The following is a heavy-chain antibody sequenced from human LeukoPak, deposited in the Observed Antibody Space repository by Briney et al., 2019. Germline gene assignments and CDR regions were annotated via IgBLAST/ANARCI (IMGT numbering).Heavy chain of an antibody. CDR1: GGSISSGDYY. Sequence: SETLPLTCTVSGGSISSGDYYWSWIRQPPGKGLGWIGYIYYSGSTYYNPSLKSRVTISVDTSKNQFPLKLSSVTAADTAVYYCARADSYYGDYEWFDPWGQGTLVTVSS. CDR3: ARADSYYGDYEWFDP. J-gene: IGHJ5*02. CDR2: IYYSGST. V-gene: IGHV4-30-4*01. D-gene: IGHD4-17*01.